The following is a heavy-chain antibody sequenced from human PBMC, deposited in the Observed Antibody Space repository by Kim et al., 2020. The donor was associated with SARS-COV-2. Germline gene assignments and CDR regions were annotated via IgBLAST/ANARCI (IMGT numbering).Heavy chain of an antibody. CDR1: GDSVNTSTHF. D-gene: IGHD1-26*01. V-gene: IGHV4-61*01. CDR2: VFRTGNA. Sequence: SETLSLTCTVSGDSVNTSTHFWSWIQQAPGKELEWIGYVFRTGNATYNPSLESRVSLSVDTSKSQFSLTLKSVTAADTAVYYCARVSLGGFFEIMGDFDP. CDR3: ARVSLGGFFEIMGDFDP. J-gene: IGHJ5*02.